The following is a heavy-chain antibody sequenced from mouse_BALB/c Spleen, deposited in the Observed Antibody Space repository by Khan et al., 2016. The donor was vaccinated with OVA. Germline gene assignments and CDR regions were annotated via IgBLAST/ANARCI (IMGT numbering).Heavy chain of an antibody. Sequence: VQLQESGAELARPGASVKLSCKASGYTFTSYWMQWVKQRPGQGLEWIGAIYPGDGDTRYTQKFKGKATLTADKSSSTAYMQLSTLASEDAAVLYCARTGGADDGYLGYFEVWGAGTTVTVTS. CDR2: IYPGDGDT. D-gene: IGHD2-3*01. J-gene: IGHJ1*01. CDR3: ARTGGADDGYLGYFEV. CDR1: GYTFTSYW. V-gene: IGHV1-87*01.